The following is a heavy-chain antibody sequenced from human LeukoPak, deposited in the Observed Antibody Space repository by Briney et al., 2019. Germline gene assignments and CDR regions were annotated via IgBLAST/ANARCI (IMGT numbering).Heavy chain of an antibody. J-gene: IGHJ4*02. Sequence: GGSLRLSCAASGFTFSNYGMAWVRQAPGKGLEWVSHISGRGHTTHYADAVRGRVTIARDNSKNTLYLQMTSLRAEDTAVYFCAKDLTPDYYDSCGYESGGQGMVITVSS. D-gene: IGHD3-22*01. CDR3: AKDLTPDYYDSCGYES. CDR2: ISGRGHTT. V-gene: IGHV3-23*01. CDR1: GFTFSNYG.